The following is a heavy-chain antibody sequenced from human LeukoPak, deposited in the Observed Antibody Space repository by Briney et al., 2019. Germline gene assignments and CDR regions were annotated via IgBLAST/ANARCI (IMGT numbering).Heavy chain of an antibody. CDR3: ARHQAVAGIDY. Sequence: GESLKISCKGSGYSFTSYWIGWVRQMPGKGLGWLGIIYPGDSDTRYSPSFQGQGPNSADKSNSTAYLQWSSLKASDTAMYYCARHQAVAGIDYWGQGTLVTVSS. J-gene: IGHJ4*02. D-gene: IGHD6-19*01. V-gene: IGHV5-51*01. CDR1: GYSFTSYW. CDR2: IYPGDSDT.